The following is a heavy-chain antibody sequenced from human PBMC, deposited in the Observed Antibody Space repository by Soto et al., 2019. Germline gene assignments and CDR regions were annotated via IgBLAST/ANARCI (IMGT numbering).Heavy chain of an antibody. D-gene: IGHD1-26*01. Sequence: QVQLVESGGGVVQPGRSLRLSCAASGFTFSRNGMHWVRQAPGKGLEWVAIIWYDGSHKYYTDSVKGRFTISRDNSKNTLYLQMNSLRVEDTAMYYCARWNLVGPTIDAFDLWGQGTMVTVSS. CDR2: IWYDGSHK. CDR1: GFTFSRNG. V-gene: IGHV3-33*01. CDR3: ARWNLVGPTIDAFDL. J-gene: IGHJ3*01.